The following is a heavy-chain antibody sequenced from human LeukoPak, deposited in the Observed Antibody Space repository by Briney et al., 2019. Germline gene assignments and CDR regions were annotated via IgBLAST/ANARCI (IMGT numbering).Heavy chain of an antibody. CDR3: TTKYYYDTDY. CDR1: GYTFTSYY. J-gene: IGHJ4*02. D-gene: IGHD3-22*01. Sequence: GASVKVSCKASGYTFTSYYMPWVRQAPGQGLEWMGIINPSGGSTSYAQKFQGRVTMTRDTSTSTVYMELSSLRTEDTAVYYCTTKYYYDTDYWGREPWSPSPQ. V-gene: IGHV1-46*01. CDR2: INPSGGST.